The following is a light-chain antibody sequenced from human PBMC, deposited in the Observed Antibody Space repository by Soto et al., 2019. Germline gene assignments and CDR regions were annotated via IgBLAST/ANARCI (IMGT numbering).Light chain of an antibody. CDR1: ESVGEW. J-gene: IGKJ4*01. CDR2: HAS. CDR3: QHYNNYPLT. V-gene: IGKV1-5*01. Sequence: DIQMTQSPSTLSASVGDRITITCRASESVGEWLALYQQKPGKAPKALIYHASSLESGVPSRFSGSGSGTDFTLTISSLQPDDFATYYCQHYNNYPLTFGGGTKVEIK.